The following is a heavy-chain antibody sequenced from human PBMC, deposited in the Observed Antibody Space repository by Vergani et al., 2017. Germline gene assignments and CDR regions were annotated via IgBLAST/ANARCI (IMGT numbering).Heavy chain of an antibody. J-gene: IGHJ5*02. D-gene: IGHD7-27*01. V-gene: IGHV4-39*07. CDR3: ARDLGYLGHNWFDP. CDR1: GGSIRSSSYY. Sequence: QLQLQESGPGLVKPSETLSLTCTVSGGSIRSSSYYWGWIRQPPGKGLEWIGSIYYSGSTYYNPSLKSRVTISVDTSKNQFSLKLSSVTAADTAVYYCARDLGYLGHNWFDPWGQGTLVTVSS. CDR2: IYYSGST.